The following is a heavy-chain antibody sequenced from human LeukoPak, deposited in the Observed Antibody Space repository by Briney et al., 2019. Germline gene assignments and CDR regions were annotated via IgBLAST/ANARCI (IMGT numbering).Heavy chain of an antibody. CDR2: IIPIFGTA. CDR3: ARAPGIAAAGPYLDY. J-gene: IGHJ4*02. CDR1: GGTFISYA. D-gene: IGHD6-13*01. Sequence: SVKVSCKASGGTFISYAISWVRQAPGQGLEWMGGIIPIFGTANYAQKFQGRVTITADESTSTAYVELSSLRSEDTAVYYCARAPGIAAAGPYLDYWGQGTLVPVSS. V-gene: IGHV1-69*13.